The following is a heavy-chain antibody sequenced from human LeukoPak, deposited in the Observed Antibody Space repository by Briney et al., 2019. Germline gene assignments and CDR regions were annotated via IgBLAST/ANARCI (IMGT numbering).Heavy chain of an antibody. D-gene: IGHD1-26*01. CDR2: INPSGGST. Sequence: GASVKVSCKASGYTFTSYGISWVRQAPGQGLEWMGIINPSGGSTSYAQKFQGRVTMTRDMSTSTVYMELSSLRSEDTAVYYCARESHVSGSYDGYWGQGTLVTVSS. CDR3: ARESHVSGSYDGY. CDR1: GYTFTSYG. V-gene: IGHV1-46*01. J-gene: IGHJ4*02.